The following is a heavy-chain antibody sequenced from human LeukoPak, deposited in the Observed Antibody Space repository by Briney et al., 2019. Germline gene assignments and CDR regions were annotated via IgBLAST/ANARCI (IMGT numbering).Heavy chain of an antibody. CDR2: IYTGGST. Sequence: TGGSLRLSCAASGFTVSSDYMSWVRQAPGKGLEWVSVIYTGGSTYYADSVKGRFTISRDTSKNTPHLQMSSLRAEDTAVYYCARGTSTVSAGYYGGQGTLVTVSS. D-gene: IGHD6-19*01. CDR1: GFTVSSDY. CDR3: ARGTSTVSAGYY. J-gene: IGHJ4*02. V-gene: IGHV3-53*01.